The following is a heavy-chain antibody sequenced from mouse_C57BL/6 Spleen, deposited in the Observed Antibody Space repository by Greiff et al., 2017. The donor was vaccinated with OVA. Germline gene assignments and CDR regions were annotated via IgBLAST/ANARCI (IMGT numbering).Heavy chain of an antibody. CDR3: ASLTYYGSSYDAMDY. J-gene: IGHJ4*01. CDR2: ISYDGSN. V-gene: IGHV3-6*01. D-gene: IGHD1-1*01. Sequence: VQLQQSGPGLVKPSQSLSLTCSVTGYSITSGYYWNWIRQFPGNKLEWMGYISYDGSNNYNPSLKNRISITRDTSKNQFFLKLNSVTTEDTATYYCASLTYYGSSYDAMDYWGQGTSVTVSS. CDR1: GYSITSGYY.